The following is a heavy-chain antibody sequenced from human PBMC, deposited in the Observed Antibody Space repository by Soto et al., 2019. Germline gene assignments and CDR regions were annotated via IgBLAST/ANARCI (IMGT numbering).Heavy chain of an antibody. V-gene: IGHV5-10-1*03. Sequence: EVQLVQSGAEVQKPGESLRISCKGSGYDFTNYWISWVRQMPGKGLEWMGRIDPSDSYTNYSPSFQGHVTISADKSISTAYLQWNSLKASDTAMYYCARDPTRDKRSSGWFDPWGQGTLVTVSS. CDR2: IDPSDSYT. CDR1: GYDFTNYW. CDR3: ARDPTRDKRSSGWFDP. J-gene: IGHJ5*02. D-gene: IGHD2-15*01.